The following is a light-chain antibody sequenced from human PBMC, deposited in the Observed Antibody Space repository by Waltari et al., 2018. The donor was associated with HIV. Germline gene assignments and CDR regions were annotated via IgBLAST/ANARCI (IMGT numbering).Light chain of an antibody. Sequence: QSALTQPPSASGSLGQSVTISCSRSTSDIGAYDFLPWFQKHPHMAPKLLLYEVTRRPSTVSDRFSGSRSGNTAFLTVAGLQPDDEATYFCSSYGDSLKVLFGGGTNVTVL. J-gene: IGLJ2*01. V-gene: IGLV2-8*01. CDR1: TSDIGAYDF. CDR2: EVT. CDR3: SSYGDSLKVL.